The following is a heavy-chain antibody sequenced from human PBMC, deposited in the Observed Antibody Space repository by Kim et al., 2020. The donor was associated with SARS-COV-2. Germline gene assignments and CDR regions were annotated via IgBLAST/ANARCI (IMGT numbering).Heavy chain of an antibody. Sequence: STYYADSVKGRITISRDNSKSTLYLQRNSLRAEDTAVYYCARDYGDWFFDYWGQGTLVTVSS. J-gene: IGHJ4*02. CDR3: ARDYGDWFFDY. D-gene: IGHD4-17*01. V-gene: IGHV3-66*01. CDR2: ST.